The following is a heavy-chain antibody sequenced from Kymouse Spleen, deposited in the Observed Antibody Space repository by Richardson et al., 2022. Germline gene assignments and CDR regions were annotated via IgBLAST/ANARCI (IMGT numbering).Heavy chain of an antibody. CDR3: ARDGIVGATVFDY. J-gene: IGHJ4*02. D-gene: IGHD1-26*01. Sequence: QVQLQESGPGLVKPSETLSLTCTVSGGSISSYYWSWIRQPPGKGLEWIGYIYYSGSTNYNPSLKSRVTISVDTSKNQFSLKLSSVTAADTAVYYCARDGIVGATVFDYWGQGTLVTVSS. CDR1: GGSISSYY. V-gene: IGHV4-59*01. CDR2: IYYSGST.